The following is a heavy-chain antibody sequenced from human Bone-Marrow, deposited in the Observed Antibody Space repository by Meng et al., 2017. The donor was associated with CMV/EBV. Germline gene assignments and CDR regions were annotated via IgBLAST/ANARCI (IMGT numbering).Heavy chain of an antibody. CDR1: GFTFDDYA. Sequence: SRKISCAASGFTFDDYAMHWVRQAPGKGLEWVSGISWNSGSIGYADSVKGRFTISRDNAKNSLYLQMNSLRAEDTAVYYCARQQPKDRLRITIFGVATRENWFDPWGHGTRVTVYS. CDR2: ISWNSGSI. J-gene: IGHJ5*02. CDR3: ARQQPKDRLRITIFGVATRENWFDP. V-gene: IGHV3-9*01. D-gene: IGHD3-3*01.